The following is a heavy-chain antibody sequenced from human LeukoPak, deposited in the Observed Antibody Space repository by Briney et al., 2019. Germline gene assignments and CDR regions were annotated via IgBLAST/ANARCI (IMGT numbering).Heavy chain of an antibody. J-gene: IGHJ6*02. CDR2: IGAYTGNT. D-gene: IGHD2-15*01. CDR3: ARGTGCTGGSCSYYGMDV. Sequence: GASVKVSCKASGYTFTSYGISWVRQAPGQGLEWMGYIGAYTGNTNYAQKLQGRVTMTTDTSTSTAYMELRSLRSEDTAVYYCARGTGCTGGSCSYYGMDVWGQGTTVTVSS. CDR1: GYTFTSYG. V-gene: IGHV1-18*01.